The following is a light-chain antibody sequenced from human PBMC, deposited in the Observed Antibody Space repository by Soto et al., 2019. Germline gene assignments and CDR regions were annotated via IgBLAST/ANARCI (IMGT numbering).Light chain of an antibody. CDR2: EVT. CDR3: CSYTSSSTHV. CDR1: SSDVGSHNF. V-gene: IGLV2-14*02. J-gene: IGLJ1*01. Sequence: LTQPASVSGSPGQSITISCTGTSSDVGSHNFVSWYQQRPGKAPKLMIFEVTKRPSGVSSRFSASKSGNTASLAISGVQAEDEADYYCCSYTSSSTHVFGPGTKVTVL.